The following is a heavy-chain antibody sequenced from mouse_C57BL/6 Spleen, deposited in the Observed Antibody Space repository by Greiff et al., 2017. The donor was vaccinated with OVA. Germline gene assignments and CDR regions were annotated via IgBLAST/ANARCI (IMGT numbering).Heavy chain of an antibody. D-gene: IGHD3-2*02. CDR1: GYTFTSYT. Sequence: VHLVESGAELARPGASVKMSCKASGYTFTSYTMHWVKQRPGQGLEWIGYINPSSGYTKYNQKFKDKATLTADKSSSTAYMQLSSLTSEDSAVYYCARSQPYFDYWGQGTTLTVSS. CDR2: INPSSGYT. V-gene: IGHV1-4*01. CDR3: ARSQPYFDY. J-gene: IGHJ2*01.